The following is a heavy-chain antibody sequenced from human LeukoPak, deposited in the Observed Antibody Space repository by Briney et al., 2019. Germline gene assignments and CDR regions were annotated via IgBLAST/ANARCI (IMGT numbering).Heavy chain of an antibody. V-gene: IGHV3-7*01. J-gene: IGHJ4*02. D-gene: IGHD3-10*01. CDR1: GFTFSSYW. Sequence: QSGGFLRLSCTASGFTFSSYWMSWVRQTPGKGLEWVANIKQDGSEKYYVGSVKGRFTISRGNAKSSLFLQMNSLRAEDTALYYCARGPTPSYYYGSGSYYSLDFWGQGTLVTVSS. CDR2: IKQDGSEK. CDR3: ARGPTPSYYYGSGSYYSLDF.